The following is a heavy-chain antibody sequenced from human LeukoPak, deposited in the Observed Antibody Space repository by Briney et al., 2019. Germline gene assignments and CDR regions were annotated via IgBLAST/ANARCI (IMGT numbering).Heavy chain of an antibody. V-gene: IGHV3-21*01. CDR3: ARDKTGPVFDY. CDR1: GSTFSSYS. Sequence: PGGSLRLSRAASGSTFSSYSMNWVRQAPGKGLEWVSSISSSSSYIYYADSVKGRFTISRDNAKNSLYLQMNSLRAEDTAVYYCARDKTGPVFDYWGQGTLVTVSS. J-gene: IGHJ4*02. D-gene: IGHD3-9*01. CDR2: ISSSSSYI.